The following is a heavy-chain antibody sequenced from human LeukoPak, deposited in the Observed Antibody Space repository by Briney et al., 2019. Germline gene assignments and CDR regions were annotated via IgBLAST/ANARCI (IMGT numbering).Heavy chain of an antibody. J-gene: IGHJ4*02. CDR2: IYYSGST. CDR1: GGSISSSSYY. CDR3: ARREWETRGNYFDY. D-gene: IGHD1-26*01. V-gene: IGHV4-39*07. Sequence: SETLSLTCTVSGGSISSSSYYWGWIRQPPGKGLEWIGSIYYSGSTYYNPSLKSRVTISVDTSKNQFSLKLSSVTAADTAVYYCARREWETRGNYFDYWGQGTLVTVSS.